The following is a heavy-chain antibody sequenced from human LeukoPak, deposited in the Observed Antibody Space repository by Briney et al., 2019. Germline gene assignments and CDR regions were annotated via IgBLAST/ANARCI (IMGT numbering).Heavy chain of an antibody. CDR3: ARDKSTGGPYYYYGMDV. J-gene: IGHJ6*02. D-gene: IGHD1-14*01. CDR1: GYSISSGYY. V-gene: IGHV4-38-2*02. CDR2: IYHSGST. Sequence: SETLSLTCTVSGYSISSGYYWGWIRQPPGKGLEWIGSIYHSGSTYYNPSLKSRVTISVDTSKNQFSLKLSSVTAADTAVYYCARDKSTGGPYYYYGMDVWGQGTTVTVSS.